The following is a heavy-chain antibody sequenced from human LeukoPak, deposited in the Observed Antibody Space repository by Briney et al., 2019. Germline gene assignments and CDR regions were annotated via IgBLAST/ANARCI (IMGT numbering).Heavy chain of an antibody. V-gene: IGHV1-2*02. CDR1: GYTFTGYY. Sequence: ASVKVSCKASGYTFTGYYMHWVRQAPGQGLEWMGWINPNSGGTNYAQKFQGRVTMTRDTSISTAYMELSRLRSDDTAVYYCARDRGKQWLVRALSDYFDYWGQGTLVTVSS. D-gene: IGHD6-19*01. CDR2: INPNSGGT. J-gene: IGHJ4*02. CDR3: ARDRGKQWLVRALSDYFDY.